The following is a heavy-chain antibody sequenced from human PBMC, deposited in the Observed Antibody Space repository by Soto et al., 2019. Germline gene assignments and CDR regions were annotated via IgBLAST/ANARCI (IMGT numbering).Heavy chain of an antibody. Sequence: QVQLQESGPGLVKPSQTLSLTCTVSGGSISRSSAYYWSWIRQHPEKGLEWIGYIYSGGTTNYNPSLRSRVTISLDTANNQFSLNLSSVTAADTALYYCARDGGPRGDYYYAMDVCGQGTTVTVSS. CDR1: GGSISRSSAYY. J-gene: IGHJ6*02. D-gene: IGHD3-10*01. CDR2: IYSGGTT. V-gene: IGHV4-31*03. CDR3: ARDGGPRGDYYYAMDV.